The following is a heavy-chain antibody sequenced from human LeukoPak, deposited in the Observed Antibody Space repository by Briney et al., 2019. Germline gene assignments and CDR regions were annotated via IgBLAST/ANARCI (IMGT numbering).Heavy chain of an antibody. CDR3: AKASSKYYCYFEY. CDR1: GFTFGSSD. Sequence: GGSLRLSSAASGFTFGSSDMDWVRQAPGKGLEWVAVISYDATNKYYADSVKGRFTLSRDNSKNTLYLQTNTLRDEDTAVYYCAKASSKYYCYFEYWGQGTLVTVSS. J-gene: IGHJ4*02. V-gene: IGHV3-30*18. D-gene: IGHD3-10*01. CDR2: ISYDATNK.